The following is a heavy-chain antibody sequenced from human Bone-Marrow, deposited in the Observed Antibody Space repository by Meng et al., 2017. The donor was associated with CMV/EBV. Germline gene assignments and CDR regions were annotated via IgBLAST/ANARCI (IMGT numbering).Heavy chain of an antibody. Sequence: GESLKISCATSGFTFSSYDMRWVRQPTGKGLEWVSGIATDGATFYTGSVKGRFTISRENGMNSLYLQMNSLRADDTAVYYCARGAPSGFDPWGQGTLVTVSS. CDR3: ARGAPSGFDP. CDR1: GFTFSSYD. CDR2: IATDGAT. V-gene: IGHV3-13*01. J-gene: IGHJ5*02.